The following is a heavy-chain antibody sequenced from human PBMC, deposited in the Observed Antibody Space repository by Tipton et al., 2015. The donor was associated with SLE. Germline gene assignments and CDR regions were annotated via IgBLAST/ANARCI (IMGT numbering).Heavy chain of an antibody. D-gene: IGHD1-1*01. CDR3: ARFRREHQLVRLAWL. Sequence: TLSLTCTVSGGSIRSFRYYWGWIRQPPGKGLEWIGSFFYTGSSFYNPSLPSLESRVTISLDTSKKQFSLKLRSVTAADTAMYYCARFRREHQLVRLAWLWGQGTLVTVSS. CDR2: FFYTGSS. CDR1: GGSIRSFRYY. V-gene: IGHV4-39*07. J-gene: IGHJ4*02.